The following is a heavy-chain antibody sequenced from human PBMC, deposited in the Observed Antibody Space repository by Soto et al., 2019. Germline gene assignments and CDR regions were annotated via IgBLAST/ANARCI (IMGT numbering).Heavy chain of an antibody. CDR2: ISGSGGST. CDR3: AKDSPGVVGATEDAVDI. Sequence: EVQLLESGGGLVQPGGSLRLSCAASGFTFSSYAMSWVRQAPGKGLEWVSAISGSGGSTYYADSVKVRFTISRDNSKNTLYLQMNSLRAEDTAVYYCAKDSPGVVGATEDAVDIWGQGTMVTVSS. J-gene: IGHJ3*02. CDR1: GFTFSSYA. V-gene: IGHV3-23*01. D-gene: IGHD1-26*01.